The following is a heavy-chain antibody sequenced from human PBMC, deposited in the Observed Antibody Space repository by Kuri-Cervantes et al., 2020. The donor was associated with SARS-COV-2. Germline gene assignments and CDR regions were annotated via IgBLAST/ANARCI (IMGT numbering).Heavy chain of an antibody. CDR3: ARDASVRFGEVYFDY. D-gene: IGHD3-10*01. V-gene: IGHV3-30*02. CDR2: IRYDGNIA. CDR1: GFSFSSYG. Sequence: GGSLRLSCAASGFSFSSYGAHWVRQAPGKGLEWVAFIRYDGNIAYYGDSVEGRFTISRVNSKNTLYLQMNSLRAEDTAVYYCARDASVRFGEVYFDYWGQGTLVTVSS. J-gene: IGHJ4*02.